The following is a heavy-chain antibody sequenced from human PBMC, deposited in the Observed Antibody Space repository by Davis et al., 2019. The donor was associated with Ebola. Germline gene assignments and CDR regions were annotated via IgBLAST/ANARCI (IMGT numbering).Heavy chain of an antibody. CDR2: IYYSGST. D-gene: IGHD6-19*01. V-gene: IGHV4-59*08. CDR3: ARNTSGFGHFDF. Sequence: PSETLSLTCTVSGGSISTYYWSWIRQPPGKGLEWIGYIYYSGSTNYNPSLKSRVTISVDTSKNQFSLKLSSVTAADTAVYYCARNTSGFGHFDFWGQGILITVSS. CDR1: GGSISTYY. J-gene: IGHJ4*02.